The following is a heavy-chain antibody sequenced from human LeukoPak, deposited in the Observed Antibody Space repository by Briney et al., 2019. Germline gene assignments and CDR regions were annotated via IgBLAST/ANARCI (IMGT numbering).Heavy chain of an antibody. J-gene: IGHJ4*02. Sequence: GGSLRLSCAASGFTVSSNYMSWVRQAPGKGPEWVSVTYSGGSTYYADSVKGRFTISRDNSKNTLYLQMNSLRAEDTAVYYCARYDDSDYFDYWGQGTLVTVSS. V-gene: IGHV3-53*01. CDR1: GFTVSSNY. CDR2: TYSGGST. CDR3: ARYDDSDYFDY. D-gene: IGHD3-3*01.